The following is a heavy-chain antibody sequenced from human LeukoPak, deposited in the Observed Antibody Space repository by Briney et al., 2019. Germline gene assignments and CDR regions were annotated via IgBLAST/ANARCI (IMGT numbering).Heavy chain of an antibody. CDR1: GFIFSSHW. Sequence: GGPLRLSCAGSGFIFSSHWMSWVRRAPGKGLDWVANIKQDGTEKYYVDSVKGRFTISRDNAENSLYLQMNSLRAEDTAVYYCARAGYYDSRGYYCYYWGQGTLVTVSS. CDR3: ARAGYYDSRGYYCYY. J-gene: IGHJ4*02. CDR2: IKQDGTEK. D-gene: IGHD3-22*01. V-gene: IGHV3-7*01.